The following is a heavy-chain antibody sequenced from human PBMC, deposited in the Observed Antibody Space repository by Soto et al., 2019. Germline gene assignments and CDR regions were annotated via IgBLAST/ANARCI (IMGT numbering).Heavy chain of an antibody. CDR1: GGSINSETYY. V-gene: IGHV4-39*01. J-gene: IGHJ4*02. CDR3: ARYPQFDY. Sequence: SETLSLTCSVSGGSINSETYYWGWIRQPPGRGLEWIAGIYHTGSTFTNPSLKSRVTIFVDTSKNQFSLKLSSVTAADTAVYYCARYPQFDYWGQGTLVTVSS. CDR2: IYHTGST.